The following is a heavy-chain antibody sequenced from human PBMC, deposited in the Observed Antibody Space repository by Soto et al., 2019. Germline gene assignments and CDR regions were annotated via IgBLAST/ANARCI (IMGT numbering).Heavy chain of an antibody. D-gene: IGHD5-18*01. CDR3: ARSGYSYGPNPLLY. CDR1: GGSISSGGYY. J-gene: IGHJ4*02. CDR2: IYYSGST. Sequence: SETLSLTCTVSGGSISSGGYYWSWIRQHPGKGLEWIGYIYYSGSTYYNPSLRSRVTISVDTSKNQFSLKLSSVTAADTAVYYCARSGYSYGPNPLLYWGQGTLVTVS. V-gene: IGHV4-31*03.